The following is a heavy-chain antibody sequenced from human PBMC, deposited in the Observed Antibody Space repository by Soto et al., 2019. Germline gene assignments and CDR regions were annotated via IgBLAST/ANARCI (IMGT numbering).Heavy chain of an antibody. V-gene: IGHV1-69*01. Sequence: QVQLVQSGAEVKKPGSSVKVSCKASGGTFSSYAISWVRQAPGQGLEWMGGIIPIYGTANYAQKFQGRVTIAADESTSTAYMELSSLRSEDTAVYYCARNGDGLNWFDPWGQGTLVTVSS. CDR1: GGTFSSYA. CDR2: IIPIYGTA. J-gene: IGHJ5*02. CDR3: ARNGDGLNWFDP. D-gene: IGHD7-27*01.